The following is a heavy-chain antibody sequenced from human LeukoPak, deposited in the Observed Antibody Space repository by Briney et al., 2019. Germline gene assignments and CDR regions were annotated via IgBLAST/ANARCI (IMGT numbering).Heavy chain of an antibody. Sequence: GGSLRLSCAASGFTFSNAWMSWVRQAPGKGLEWVGRIKSKTDGGTTDYAAPVKGRFTISRDDSKNTLYLQMNSLKTEDTAVCYCTTDPSLTDIVVVPAAYYYYYGMDVWAKGPRSPSP. D-gene: IGHD2-2*01. J-gene: IGHJ6*02. CDR1: GFTFSNAW. V-gene: IGHV3-15*01. CDR3: TTDPSLTDIVVVPAAYYYYYGMDV. CDR2: IKSKTDGGTT.